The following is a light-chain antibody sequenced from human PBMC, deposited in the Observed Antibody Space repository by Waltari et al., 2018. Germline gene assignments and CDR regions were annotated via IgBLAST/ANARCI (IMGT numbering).Light chain of an antibody. CDR2: YVS. J-gene: IGKJ4*01. CDR3: QQYETYPLT. Sequence: DIQMTQSPSTLAASVGDRVTITCRVSHSIGRWLAWYQQKPGKAPNLLIYYVSTLQTGVPYRFSGSGSGTEFTLTISSLQPDDAATYYCQQYETYPLTFGGGTKVEIK. CDR1: HSIGRW. V-gene: IGKV1-5*01.